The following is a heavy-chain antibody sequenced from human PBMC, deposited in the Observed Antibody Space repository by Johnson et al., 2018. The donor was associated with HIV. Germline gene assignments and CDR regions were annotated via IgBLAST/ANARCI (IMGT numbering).Heavy chain of an antibody. V-gene: IGHV3-30*04. J-gene: IGHJ3*02. D-gene: IGHD1-26*01. Sequence: QVQLVESGGGLVQPGRSLRLSCAASGFTFDDYAMHWVRQAPGKGLEWVAVISYDGSSKFYPNSLQGRFSISRDNSKNTVYLQMNSLRVEDTAFYYCARDGWEQRGETVGDGFDIWGQGTMVTVSS. CDR2: ISYDGSSK. CDR1: GFTFDDYA. CDR3: ARDGWEQRGETVGDGFDI.